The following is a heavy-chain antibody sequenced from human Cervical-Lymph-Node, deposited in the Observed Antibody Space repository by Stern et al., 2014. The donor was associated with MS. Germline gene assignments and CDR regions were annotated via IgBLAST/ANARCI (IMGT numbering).Heavy chain of an antibody. V-gene: IGHV3-11*01. CDR2: FSSGGYTT. J-gene: IGHJ6*02. CDR3: AKNLGDNYYYYGIDV. Sequence: VQLVESGARLVKPAGSLRLSCAASGFTFSDYYMRWIRQAPGTGQEWVSHFSSGGYTTGYAESVKGRFTISRDNAKNSLYLQMNSLGAEDTAVYYCAKNLGDNYYYYGIDVWGQGTTVTVSS. CDR1: GFTFSDYY. D-gene: IGHD4-17*01.